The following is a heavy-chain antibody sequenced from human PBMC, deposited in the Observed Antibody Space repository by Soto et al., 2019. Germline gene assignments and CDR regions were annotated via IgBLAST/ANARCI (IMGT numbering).Heavy chain of an antibody. CDR1: GFTFNNAW. Sequence: LRLSCVASGFTFNNAWMTWVRQAPGKGLEWVGRIKSKTEGGTTDYAAPVKGRFTLSRDDSKNTLYLQMNSLKTEDSAVYYCTTVTPPGWGQGTLVTVSS. V-gene: IGHV3-15*01. CDR2: IKSKTEGGTT. CDR3: TTVTPPG. J-gene: IGHJ4*02.